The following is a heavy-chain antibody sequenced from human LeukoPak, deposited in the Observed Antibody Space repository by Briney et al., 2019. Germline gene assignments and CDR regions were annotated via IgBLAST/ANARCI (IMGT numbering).Heavy chain of an antibody. Sequence: PGGSLRLSCAASGFTVRSNFMSWVRQAPGKGLEWVSAITGSGGSTYYADSVKGRFTISRDNSKNTLYLQMDSLRAEDTAVFYCAKDLGPLYRGRSGWGKGTTVTVSS. CDR1: GFTVRSNF. D-gene: IGHD1-26*01. CDR3: AKDLGPLYRGRSG. V-gene: IGHV3-23*01. CDR2: ITGSGGST. J-gene: IGHJ6*04.